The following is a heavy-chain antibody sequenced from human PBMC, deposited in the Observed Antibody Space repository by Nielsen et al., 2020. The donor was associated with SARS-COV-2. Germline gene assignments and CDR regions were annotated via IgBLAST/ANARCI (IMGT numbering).Heavy chain of an antibody. CDR3: ARAYGSGSYYEFDP. J-gene: IGHJ5*02. CDR1: GFTFSSYS. D-gene: IGHD3-10*01. CDR2: ISSSSSTI. V-gene: IGHV3-48*02. Sequence: GESLKISCAASGFTFSSYSMNWVRQAPGKGLEWVSYISSSSSTIYYADSVKGRFTISRDNAKNSLYLQMSSLRDEDTAVYYCARAYGSGSYYEFDPWGQGTLVTVSS.